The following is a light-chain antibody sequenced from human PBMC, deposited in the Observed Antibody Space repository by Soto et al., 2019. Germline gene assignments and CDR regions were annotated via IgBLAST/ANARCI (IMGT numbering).Light chain of an antibody. Sequence: DIQLTQSPSFLSASVGDRVTITCRASQGIGSYLAWYQQRPGKAPKLLIYAASTLQSGVPSRFSGSGSGTEFTRTISSLQPEDFATFYCQQLNSYPRTFGQGTKLEIK. CDR1: QGIGSY. V-gene: IGKV1-9*01. J-gene: IGKJ2*01. CDR2: AAS. CDR3: QQLNSYPRT.